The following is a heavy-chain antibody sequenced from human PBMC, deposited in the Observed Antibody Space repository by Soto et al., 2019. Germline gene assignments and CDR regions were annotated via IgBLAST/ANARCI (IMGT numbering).Heavy chain of an antibody. J-gene: IGHJ3*02. CDR1: GGSISSSSYY. Sequence: QLQLQESGPGLVKPSDTLSLTCTVSGGSISSSSYYWGWIRQPPGKGLEWIGSIYYSGSTYYNPSLKSRVTISVDTSKNQFSLKQSSVTAADTAVYYCARLSLLWSVERAYAFDIWGQGTMVTVSS. V-gene: IGHV4-39*01. CDR3: ARLSLLWSVERAYAFDI. D-gene: IGHD3-10*01. CDR2: IYYSGST.